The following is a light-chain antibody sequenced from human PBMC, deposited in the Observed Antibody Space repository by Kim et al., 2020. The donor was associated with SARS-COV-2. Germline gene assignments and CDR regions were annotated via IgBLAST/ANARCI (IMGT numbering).Light chain of an antibody. Sequence: GQRVTFACSGSRPNIRSSTFNWYQQRPGTAPKLLIYSDNQRPSGVPDRFSGSKSGTSASLAISGLQSEDEADYYCAAWDDRLNGPVFGTGTKVTVL. CDR2: SDN. V-gene: IGLV1-44*01. CDR3: AAWDDRLNGPV. J-gene: IGLJ1*01. CDR1: RPNIRSST.